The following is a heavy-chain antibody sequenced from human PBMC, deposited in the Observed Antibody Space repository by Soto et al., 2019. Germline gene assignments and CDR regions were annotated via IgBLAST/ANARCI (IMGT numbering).Heavy chain of an antibody. D-gene: IGHD2-15*01. CDR1: GFTFSAYA. V-gene: IGHV3-64*01. CDR3: ASDVGGPFTSIMDV. J-gene: IGHJ6*02. CDR2: ITSVGIST. Sequence: EVQVVESGGGLVQPGGSLRLSCAASGFTFSAYAMHWVRQAPGKGLEYVTAITSVGISTYYANSVKGRFTISRDNSMNPMYLPMGSLRAEDMAVYYCASDVGGPFTSIMDVGCPGTTVTASS.